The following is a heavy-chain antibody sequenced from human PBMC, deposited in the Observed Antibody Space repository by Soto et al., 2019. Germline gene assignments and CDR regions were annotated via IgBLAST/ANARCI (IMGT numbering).Heavy chain of an antibody. CDR1: GFTFSDYY. CDR2: ISSSGSTI. Sequence: GGSLRLSCAASGFTFSDYYMSWIRQAPGKGLEWVSYISSSGSTIYYADSVKGRFTISRDNAKNSLYLQMNSLRAEDTAVYYCARDLSILWWEGHAFDIWGQGTMVTVSS. V-gene: IGHV3-11*01. J-gene: IGHJ3*02. D-gene: IGHD2-21*01. CDR3: ARDLSILWWEGHAFDI.